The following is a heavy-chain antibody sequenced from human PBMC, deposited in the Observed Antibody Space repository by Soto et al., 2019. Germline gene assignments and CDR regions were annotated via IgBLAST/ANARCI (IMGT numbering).Heavy chain of an antibody. V-gene: IGHV4-31*03. CDR3: TRDSPPPPYFSYFGMDV. CDR1: GASVNSGDFH. Sequence: SETLSLTCTVSGASVNSGDFHWSWIRQRPGAGLEWIGYIFFSGNTYYNPSLRGRLTISMDTSKNLFSLMLTSMTAADSAVYYCTRDSPPPPYFSYFGMDVWGQGTTVTVSS. CDR2: IFFSGNT. J-gene: IGHJ6*02.